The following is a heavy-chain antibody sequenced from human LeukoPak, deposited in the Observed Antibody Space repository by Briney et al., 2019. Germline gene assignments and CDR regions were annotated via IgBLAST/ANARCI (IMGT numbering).Heavy chain of an antibody. CDR3: ATSFWCGYPSNWFDP. Sequence: ASVKVSCKVSGYTLTELSMHWVRQAPGKGLEWMGGFDPEDGETVYAQKFQGRVTMTEDTSTDTAYMELSSLRSEDTAVYYCATSFWCGYPSNWFDPWGQGTLVTVSS. D-gene: IGHD3-3*01. J-gene: IGHJ5*02. V-gene: IGHV1-24*01. CDR1: GYTLTELS. CDR2: FDPEDGET.